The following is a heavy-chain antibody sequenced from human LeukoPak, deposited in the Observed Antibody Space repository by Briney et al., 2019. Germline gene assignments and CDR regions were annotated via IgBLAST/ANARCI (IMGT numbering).Heavy chain of an antibody. J-gene: IGHJ4*02. CDR2: ISAYNGNT. CDR1: GYTFTSYG. D-gene: IGHD3-22*01. Sequence: ASVKVSCKASGYTFTSYGISWVRQAPGQGLEWMGWISAYNGNTNYAQKLQGRVTMTTDTSTSTAYMELRCLRSDGTAVYYCARDTDDSSGYYYYDYWGQGTLVTVSS. CDR3: ARDTDDSSGYYYYDY. V-gene: IGHV1-18*01.